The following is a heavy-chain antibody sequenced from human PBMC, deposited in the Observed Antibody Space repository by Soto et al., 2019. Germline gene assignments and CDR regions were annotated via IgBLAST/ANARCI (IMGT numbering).Heavy chain of an antibody. J-gene: IGHJ5*02. CDR2: MYHSGST. CDR1: GGSISSGGYS. V-gene: IGHV4-30-2*01. D-gene: IGHD2-21*02. CDR3: ARDPFGGNFGRDDIDP. Sequence: SETLSLTCAVSGGSISSGGYSWSWIRQPPGKSLEWIGYMYHSGSTYYNTSLKSRVTISIDNSKNTVFFQMDSLGVEDTAVYYCARDPFGGNFGRDDIDPWGQGTLVTVSS.